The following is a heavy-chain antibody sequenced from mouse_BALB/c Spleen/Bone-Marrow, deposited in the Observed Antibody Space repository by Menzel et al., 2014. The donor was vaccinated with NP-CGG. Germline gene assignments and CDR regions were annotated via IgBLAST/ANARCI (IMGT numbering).Heavy chain of an antibody. Sequence: VQLQQSGAELMKPGASVKISCKATGYTFSSYWIEWVKQRPGHGLEWIGEILPGSGSTNYNEKFKGKATLTADTSSNTAYMQLSSLTSEDSAVYYCARWDGYWYFDVWGAGTTVTVSS. CDR1: GYTFSSYW. D-gene: IGHD2-3*01. V-gene: IGHV1-9*01. CDR3: ARWDGYWYFDV. CDR2: ILPGSGST. J-gene: IGHJ1*01.